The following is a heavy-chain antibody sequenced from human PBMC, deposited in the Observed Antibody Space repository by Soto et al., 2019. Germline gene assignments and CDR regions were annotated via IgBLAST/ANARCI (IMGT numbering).Heavy chain of an antibody. D-gene: IGHD2-21*02. CDR3: ARVVVTSV. V-gene: IGHV3-48*02. CDR1: GFTFSSYS. Sequence: EVPLVESGGGLVQPGGSLRLSCAASGFTFSSYSMNWVRQAPGKGLEWVSYISSSSSTIYYADSVKGRFTISRDNAKKSLYLPMNNVRDEDTAVYYCARVVVTSVWGQGTLVTVTS. J-gene: IGHJ4*02. CDR2: ISSSSSTI.